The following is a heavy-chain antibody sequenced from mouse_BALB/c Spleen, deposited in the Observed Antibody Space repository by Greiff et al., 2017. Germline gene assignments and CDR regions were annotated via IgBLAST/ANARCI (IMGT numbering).Heavy chain of an antibody. CDR1: GFTFSSYT. CDR2: ISNGGGST. CDR3: ARGYRSYAMDY. Sequence: EVKLMESGGGLVQPGGSLKLSCAASGFTFSSYTMSWVRQTPEKRLEWVAYISNGGGSTYYPDTVKGRFTISRDNAKNTLYLQMSSLKSEDTAMYYCARGYRSYAMDYWGQGTSVTVSS. V-gene: IGHV5-12-2*01. D-gene: IGHD2-14*01. J-gene: IGHJ4*01.